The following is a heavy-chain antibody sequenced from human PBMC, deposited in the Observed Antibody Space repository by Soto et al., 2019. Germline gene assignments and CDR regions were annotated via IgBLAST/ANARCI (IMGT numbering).Heavy chain of an antibody. V-gene: IGHV3-23*01. CDR2: IIDDGGRA. Sequence: GGSLRLSCSASGFTFNRYAMSWVRQAPGKGLEWVSAIIDDGGRAYYADSVKGRFTISRDNFKNTLSLQMNSLRAEDTAVYYCAKDKMEQWLVGGYFDYWGQGTQVTVS. D-gene: IGHD6-19*01. CDR1: GFTFNRYA. CDR3: AKDKMEQWLVGGYFDY. J-gene: IGHJ4*02.